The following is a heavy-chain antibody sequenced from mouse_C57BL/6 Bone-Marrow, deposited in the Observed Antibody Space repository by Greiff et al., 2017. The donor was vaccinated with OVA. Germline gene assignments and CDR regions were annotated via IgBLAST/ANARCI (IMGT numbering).Heavy chain of an antibody. CDR1: GFTFSSYG. Sequence: EVQRVESGGDLVKPGGSLKLSCAASGFTFSSYGMSWVRQTPDKRLEWVATISSGGSYTYYPDSVKGRFTISRDKAKNTLYLQMSSLKSEDTAMYYCARPRSFAYWGQGTLVTVSA. CDR2: ISSGGSYT. J-gene: IGHJ3*01. V-gene: IGHV5-6*01. CDR3: ARPRSFAY.